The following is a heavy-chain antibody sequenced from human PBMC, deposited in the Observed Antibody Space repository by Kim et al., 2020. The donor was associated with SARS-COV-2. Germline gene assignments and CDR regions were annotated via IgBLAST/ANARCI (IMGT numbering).Heavy chain of an antibody. CDR1: GGSIRSSPYY. Sequence: SETLSLTCVFSGGSIRSSPYYWAWIRQPPGRGLEWIGSIYYNGRTYFNPSLKNRVTMSIDTSNSRFSLTLNSMTAADTAVYFCARDRLWFGESRDALDLWGQGTMVSVSS. D-gene: IGHD3-10*01. CDR2: IYYNGRT. CDR3: ARDRLWFGESRDALDL. J-gene: IGHJ3*01. V-gene: IGHV4-39*07.